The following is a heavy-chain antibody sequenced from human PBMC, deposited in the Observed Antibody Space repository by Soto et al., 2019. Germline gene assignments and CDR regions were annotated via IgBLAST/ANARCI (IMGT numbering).Heavy chain of an antibody. CDR2: IIPIFGTT. J-gene: IGHJ4*02. CDR3: ARPNHSYLVYFDY. Sequence: SVKVSCKASGGTFSSYAISWVRQAPGQGLEWMGGIIPIFGTTNYAQKFQGRVTITADASTSTAYMELRSLRSEDTAVYYCARPNHSYLVYFDYWGQGTLVTVSS. D-gene: IGHD1-26*01. CDR1: GGTFSSYA. V-gene: IGHV1-69*13.